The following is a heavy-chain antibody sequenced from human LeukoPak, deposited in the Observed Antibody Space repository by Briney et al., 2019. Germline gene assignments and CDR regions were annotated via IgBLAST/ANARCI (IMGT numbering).Heavy chain of an antibody. CDR1: GGSISSSSYY. V-gene: IGHV4-39*07. J-gene: IGHJ4*02. D-gene: IGHD2-2*02. CDR2: IYYSGST. Sequence: SEPLSLPCTVSGGSISSSSYYWGWIRQPPGKGLEWIGSIYYSGSTYYNPSLKSRVTISVDTSKNQFSLKLSSVTAADTAVYYCARAPGGYCSNTSCNKFDSWGQGTLVTVSS. CDR3: ARAPGGYCSNTSCNKFDS.